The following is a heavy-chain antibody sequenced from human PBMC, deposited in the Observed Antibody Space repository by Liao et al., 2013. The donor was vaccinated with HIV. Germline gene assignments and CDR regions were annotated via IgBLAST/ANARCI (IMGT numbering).Heavy chain of an antibody. CDR2: VSSSGST. V-gene: IGHV4-61*02. Sequence: QVQLQESGPGLVKPSQTLSLTCTVSGGSISSGSYYWSVIRQSAGKGLEWIGRVSSSGSTNYNPSLRRRVTMSVDTSTKQFSLKLTSVSAADTAVYYCARSPAPSTELYDGSSVVLLLWTVWAEGT. CDR3: ARSPAPSTELYDGSSVVLLLWTV. D-gene: IGHD3-10*01. CDR1: GGSISSGSYY. J-gene: IGHJ6*01.